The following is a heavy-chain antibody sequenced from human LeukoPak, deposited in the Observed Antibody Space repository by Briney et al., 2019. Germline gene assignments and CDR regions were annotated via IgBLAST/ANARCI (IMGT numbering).Heavy chain of an antibody. V-gene: IGHV3-48*01. CDR1: GFTFSSYS. D-gene: IGHD1-1*01. Sequence: PGGSLRLSCAASGFTFSSYSMNWVRQAPGKGLEWVSYISSSSSTIYYADSVKGRFTISRDNAKNSLYLQMNSLRAEDTAVYYCARDRRYNWNLYYYYMDIWGKGTTVTISS. J-gene: IGHJ6*03. CDR2: ISSSSSTI. CDR3: ARDRRYNWNLYYYYMDI.